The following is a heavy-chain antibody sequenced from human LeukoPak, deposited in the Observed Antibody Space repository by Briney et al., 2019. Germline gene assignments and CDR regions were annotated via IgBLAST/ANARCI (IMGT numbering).Heavy chain of an antibody. V-gene: IGHV3-66*03. Sequence: GGSLRLSCTASEFTVSRNYMLWVRQAPGKGLEWVSLIFSNGDTHYADSVKGRFTISRDNSKNTLYLQMNSLRTDDTALFYCARETHDALDLWGPGTLVTVSS. CDR2: IFSNGDT. J-gene: IGHJ3*01. CDR3: ARETHDALDL. CDR1: EFTVSRNY.